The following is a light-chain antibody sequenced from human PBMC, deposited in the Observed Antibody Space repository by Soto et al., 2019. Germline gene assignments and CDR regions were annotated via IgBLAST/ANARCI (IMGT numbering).Light chain of an antibody. Sequence: DIQMTQSPSTLSASVGDRVTMTCRASQNIRTWLAWYQQKPGKAPRLLMYQASSLKSGVPSRFSGSGSETEFTLTITTLQPDDFATYFCQLYNRNTWSFGPGTKVDI. J-gene: IGKJ1*01. CDR3: QLYNRNTWS. CDR2: QAS. V-gene: IGKV1-5*03. CDR1: QNIRTW.